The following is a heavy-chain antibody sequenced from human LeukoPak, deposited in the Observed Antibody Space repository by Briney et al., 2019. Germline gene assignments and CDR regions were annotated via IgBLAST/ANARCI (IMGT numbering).Heavy chain of an antibody. V-gene: IGHV4-34*01. CDR3: ARGAMYYFDY. J-gene: IGHJ4*02. CDR1: GGSFSGYY. CDR2: INHSGST. D-gene: IGHD5-18*01. Sequence: SETLSLTCAVYGGSFSGYYWSWIRQPQGKGLEWIGEINHSGSTNYNPSLKSRVTISVDTSKNQFSLKLSSVTAADTAVYYCARGAMYYFDYWGQGTLVTVFS.